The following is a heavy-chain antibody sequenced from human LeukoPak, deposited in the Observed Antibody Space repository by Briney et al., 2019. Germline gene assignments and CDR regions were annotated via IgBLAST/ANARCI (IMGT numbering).Heavy chain of an antibody. Sequence: GGSLRLSCAASGFTVSSNYMSWVRQAPGKGLEWVSVIYSGGSTYYADSVKGRFTISRDNSKSTLYLQMNSLRAEDTAVYYCARGLRSSGWSLFDYWGQGTLVTVSS. V-gene: IGHV3-66*01. D-gene: IGHD6-19*01. CDR2: IYSGGST. J-gene: IGHJ4*02. CDR1: GFTVSSNY. CDR3: ARGLRSSGWSLFDY.